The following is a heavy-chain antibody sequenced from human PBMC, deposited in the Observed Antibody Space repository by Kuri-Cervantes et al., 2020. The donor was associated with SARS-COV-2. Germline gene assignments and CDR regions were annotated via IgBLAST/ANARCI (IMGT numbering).Heavy chain of an antibody. D-gene: IGHD3-3*01. CDR1: GGSISSSSYY. Sequence: GSLRLSCTVSGGSISSSSYYWGWTRQPPGKGLEWIGSIYYSGSTYYNPSLKSRVTISVDTSKNQFSLKLSSVTAADTAVYYCARSVTKDFWSGVDIWGQGTMVTVSS. V-gene: IGHV4-39*01. CDR3: ARSVTKDFWSGVDI. J-gene: IGHJ3*02. CDR2: IYYSGST.